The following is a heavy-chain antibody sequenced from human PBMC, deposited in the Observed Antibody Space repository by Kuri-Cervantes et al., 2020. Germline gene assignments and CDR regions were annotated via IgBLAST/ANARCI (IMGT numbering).Heavy chain of an antibody. D-gene: IGHD2-21*01. V-gene: IGHV1-8*01. CDR3: ARGSYIVEH. CDR2: MNPNSGNT. J-gene: IGHJ4*02. CDR1: GYTFTSYD. Sequence: GESLKISCKASGYTFTSYDINWVRQAAGQGLEWMGWMNPNSGNTGYAQKFQGRVTMTRNTSISTAYMELSSLRSEDTAVYYCARGSYIVEHWGQGTLVTVSS.